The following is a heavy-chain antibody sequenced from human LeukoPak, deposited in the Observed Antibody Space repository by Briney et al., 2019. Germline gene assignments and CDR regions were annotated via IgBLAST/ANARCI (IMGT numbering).Heavy chain of an antibody. V-gene: IGHV3-30*02. Sequence: GGSLRLSCAASGFTFSSYGMHWVRQAPGKGLEWVAFIRYDGSNKYYADSVKGRFTISRDNSKNTLYLQMNSLRAEDTAVYYCAKGPRVWGSYAAFDIRGQGTMVTVSS. CDR2: IRYDGSNK. J-gene: IGHJ3*02. CDR3: AKGPRVWGSYAAFDI. CDR1: GFTFSSYG. D-gene: IGHD3-16*01.